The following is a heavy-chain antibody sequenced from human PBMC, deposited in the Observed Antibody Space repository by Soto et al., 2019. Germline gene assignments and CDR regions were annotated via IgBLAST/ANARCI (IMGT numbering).Heavy chain of an antibody. J-gene: IGHJ4*02. CDR2: IWYDGSNT. V-gene: IGHV3-33*01. Sequence: QVQLVESGGGVVQPGRSLKLSCAASGFIFSSFGMHWVCQAPDKGLEWVAHIWYDGSNTYYADSVKGRFTISRDNSRNTLYLQMNSLRAEDTAVYHCVRDLLGSGGHFDYWGQGTLVTVSS. D-gene: IGHD7-27*01. CDR3: VRDLLGSGGHFDY. CDR1: GFIFSSFG.